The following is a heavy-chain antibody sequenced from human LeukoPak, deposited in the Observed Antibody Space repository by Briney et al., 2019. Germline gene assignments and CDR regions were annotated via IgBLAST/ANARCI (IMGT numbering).Heavy chain of an antibody. Sequence: VASVKVSCKASGYTFTSYGISWVRQAPGQGLEWMGWISAYNGNTNYAQKLQGRVTMTTDTSTSTAYMELRSLRSDDTAVYYCARAVIAAAGTVFDYWGQGILVTVSS. CDR3: ARAVIAAAGTVFDY. V-gene: IGHV1-18*01. J-gene: IGHJ4*02. CDR2: ISAYNGNT. D-gene: IGHD6-13*01. CDR1: GYTFTSYG.